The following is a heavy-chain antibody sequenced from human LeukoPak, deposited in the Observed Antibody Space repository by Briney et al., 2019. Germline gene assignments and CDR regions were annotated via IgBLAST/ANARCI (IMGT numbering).Heavy chain of an antibody. Sequence: ASVKVSCKASGYTLTGYYMHWVRQAPGQGLEWMGWINPNSGGTNYAQKFQGRVTMTRDTSISTAYMELSRLRSDDTAVYYCARGGFGGYSGYLFDPWGQGTLVTVSS. CDR1: GYTLTGYY. CDR2: INPNSGGT. J-gene: IGHJ5*02. CDR3: ARGGFGGYSGYLFDP. D-gene: IGHD5-12*01. V-gene: IGHV1-2*02.